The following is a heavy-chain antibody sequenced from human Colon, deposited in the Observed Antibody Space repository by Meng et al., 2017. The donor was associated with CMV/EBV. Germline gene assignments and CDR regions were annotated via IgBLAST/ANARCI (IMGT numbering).Heavy chain of an antibody. J-gene: IGHJ6*02. CDR2: IYSGGSST. CDR3: AGDRFDCSGESCYSGGLNYYYYALDA. D-gene: IGHD2-15*01. V-gene: IGHV3-23*03. CDR1: GFTFSSYA. Sequence: GGSLRLSCAASGFTFSSYAMSWVRQAPGKGLEWVSVIYSGGSSTYYADSVKGRFTISRDNAKNSLLLQMNSLRAEDTAVYYCAGDRFDCSGESCYSGGLNYYYYALDAWGQGTTVTVSS.